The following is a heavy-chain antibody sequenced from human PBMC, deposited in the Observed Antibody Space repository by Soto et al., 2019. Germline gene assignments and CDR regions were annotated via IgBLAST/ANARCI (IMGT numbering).Heavy chain of an antibody. CDR2: ISRIHKI. D-gene: IGHD4-4*01. V-gene: IGHV3-21*01. Sequence: EVQLVESGGGLVKAGGSLRLSCAASGFTFSDYSINWVRQAPGKGLEWVSTISRIHKIYYADSVKGRFTIYRDNAKNSLYLQMNGLRGEDTTYYYCARDLRTVAAYGFDIWGRGTMVTVSS. CDR3: ARDLRTVAAYGFDI. CDR1: GFTFSDYS. J-gene: IGHJ3*02.